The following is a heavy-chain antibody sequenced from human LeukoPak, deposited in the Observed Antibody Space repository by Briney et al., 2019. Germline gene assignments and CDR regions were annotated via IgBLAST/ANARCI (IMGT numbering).Heavy chain of an antibody. V-gene: IGHV3-23*01. CDR3: AKDLAGDY. J-gene: IGHJ4*02. D-gene: IGHD3-3*02. Sequence: GGSLRLSCAASGFTFSNYAMNWVRQAPGKGLEWVSAVIGSGGSTYYADSVKGRFTISGDNSKNTLYLQMNSLRAEDTAVYYCAKDLAGDYWGQGTLVTVSS. CDR2: VIGSGGST. CDR1: GFTFSNYA.